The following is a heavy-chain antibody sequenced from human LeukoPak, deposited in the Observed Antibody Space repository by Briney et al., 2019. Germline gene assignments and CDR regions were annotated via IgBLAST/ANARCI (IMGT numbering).Heavy chain of an antibody. CDR3: ARASGSYGRYYFDY. J-gene: IGHJ4*02. Sequence: GGSLRLSCAASGFTFSSYEMNWVRQAPGKGLEWVSYISSSGSTIYYADSVKGRFTISRDNAKNSLYLQMNSLRAEDTAVYYCARASGSYGRYYFDYWGQGTLVTVSS. CDR2: ISSSGSTI. V-gene: IGHV3-48*03. CDR1: GFTFSSYE. D-gene: IGHD1-26*01.